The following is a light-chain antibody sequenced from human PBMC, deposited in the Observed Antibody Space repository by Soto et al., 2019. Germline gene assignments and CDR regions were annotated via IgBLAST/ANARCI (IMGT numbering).Light chain of an antibody. CDR2: GAS. V-gene: IGKV3-20*01. CDR1: QTITRNF. J-gene: IGKJ3*01. Sequence: EIVLTQSPGTLSLSPGERATLSCRASQTITRNFLAWYQQKPGQAPRLLMYGASSRVTGIPDRFSGGGSETDFTLTISRLEPEDFAVYYCQQYGNSPPFTFGPGTKVDIK. CDR3: QQYGNSPPFT.